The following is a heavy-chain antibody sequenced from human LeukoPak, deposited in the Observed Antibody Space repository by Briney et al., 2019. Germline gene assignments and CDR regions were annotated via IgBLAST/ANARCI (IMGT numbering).Heavy chain of an antibody. CDR1: GFTFCSYG. V-gene: IGHV3-30*02. J-gene: IGHJ4*02. CDR2: IRYDGSNK. CDR3: AKDLSISGSYDY. D-gene: IGHD1-26*01. Sequence: PGGSLRLSXAASGFTFCSYGMHWVRQAPGKGLEWVAFIRYDGSNKYYADSVKGRFTISRDNSKNTLYLQMNSLRAEDTAVYYCAKDLSISGSYDYWGQGTLVTVSS.